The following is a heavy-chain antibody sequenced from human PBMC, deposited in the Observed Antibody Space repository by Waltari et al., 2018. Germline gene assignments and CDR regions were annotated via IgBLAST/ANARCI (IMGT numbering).Heavy chain of an antibody. CDR1: GFTFGNFA. CDR2: ISDSGSDT. CDR3: AKDSPFGDD. D-gene: IGHD3-10*01. V-gene: IGHV3-23*01. Sequence: EVQLLDSGGGLVQPGGSLSISWAASGFTFGNFAMTWVRQAPGKGLEWVSVISDSGSDTYYAESVKGRFTVSRDNSKNTLYLQMNSLRAEDTAVYQCAKDSPFGDDWGQGTLVTVSS. J-gene: IGHJ4*02.